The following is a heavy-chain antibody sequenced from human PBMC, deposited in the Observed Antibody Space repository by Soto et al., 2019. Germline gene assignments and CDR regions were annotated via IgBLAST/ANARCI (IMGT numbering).Heavy chain of an antibody. Sequence: SETLSLTCTVSGGSISSYYWSWIRQPPGKGLEWIGYIYYSGSTNYNPSLKSRVTISVDTSKNQFSLKLSSVTAADTAVYYCARVDSSSVGAGYSYYYYGMDVWGQGTTVTVSS. V-gene: IGHV4-59*01. CDR1: GGSISSYY. J-gene: IGHJ6*02. CDR2: IYYSGST. CDR3: ARVDSSSVGAGYSYYYYGMDV. D-gene: IGHD6-13*01.